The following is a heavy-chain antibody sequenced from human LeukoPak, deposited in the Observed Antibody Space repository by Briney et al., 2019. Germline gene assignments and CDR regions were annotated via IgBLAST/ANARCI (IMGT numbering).Heavy chain of an antibody. Sequence: ASVKVSCKSSGYTFTSYDINWVRQATGQELGWMGWLDPNSGNTGYAQKFQGRVTITRNTAINTAYMELSSLRSEDTAVYYCARMTVSGRDNWFDPWGQGTLVTVSS. CDR2: LDPNSGNT. V-gene: IGHV1-8*03. D-gene: IGHD6-19*01. CDR3: ARMTVSGRDNWFDP. J-gene: IGHJ5*02. CDR1: GYTFTSYD.